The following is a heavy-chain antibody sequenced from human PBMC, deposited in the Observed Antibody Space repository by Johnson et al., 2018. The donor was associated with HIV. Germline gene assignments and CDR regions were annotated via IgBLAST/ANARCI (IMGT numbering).Heavy chain of an antibody. CDR3: ARAYSSGWLGAFDM. Sequence: MLLVESGGGLIKPGGSLRLSCAASGFIVSGNYMSWVRQDPGKGLEWVSFIYRDGSTFYADSVKGRFTISRDSSKNTLYLQMNSLRAEDTAVYYCARAYSSGWLGAFDMWGQGTTVTVSS. CDR1: GFIVSGNY. J-gene: IGHJ3*02. D-gene: IGHD6-19*01. CDR2: IYRDGST. V-gene: IGHV3-53*01.